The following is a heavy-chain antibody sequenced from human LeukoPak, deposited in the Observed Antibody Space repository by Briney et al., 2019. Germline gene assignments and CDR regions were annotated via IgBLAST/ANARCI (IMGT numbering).Heavy chain of an antibody. CDR1: GFIFSNYG. CDR2: ISYDGSNE. D-gene: IGHD6-13*01. V-gene: IGHV3-30*03. Sequence: GGSLRLSCAASGFIFSNYGMHWVRQAPGKGLEWVAVISYDGSNEYYADSVKGRFTTSRDNAKNSLYLQMNSLRAEDTAVHYCARVGSIAAAGTPDYWGQGTLVTVSS. CDR3: ARVGSIAAAGTPDY. J-gene: IGHJ4*02.